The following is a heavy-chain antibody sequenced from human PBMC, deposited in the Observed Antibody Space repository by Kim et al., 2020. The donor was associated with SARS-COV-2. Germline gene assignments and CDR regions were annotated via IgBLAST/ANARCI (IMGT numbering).Heavy chain of an antibody. CDR3: AVGGYYGSGSYYNQSPYYYYYYGMDV. D-gene: IGHD3-10*01. J-gene: IGHJ6*02. CDR1: GGSISSYY. Sequence: SETLSLTCTVSGGSISSYYWSWIRQPPGKGLEWIGYIYYSGSTNYNPSLKSRVTISVDTSKNQFSLKLSSVTAADTAVYYCAVGGYYGSGSYYNQSPYYYYYYGMDVWGQGTTVTVSS. V-gene: IGHV4-59*13. CDR2: IYYSGST.